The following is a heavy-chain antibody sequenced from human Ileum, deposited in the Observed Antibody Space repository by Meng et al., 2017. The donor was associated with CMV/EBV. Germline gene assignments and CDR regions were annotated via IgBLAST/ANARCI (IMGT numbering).Heavy chain of an antibody. V-gene: IGHV3-23*01. J-gene: IGHJ4*01. CDR3: AKDCRM. D-gene: IGHD5-24*01. CDR2: ISGSGITT. Sequence: VALRLFCAASGITFSSYAMSWVRQAPGKGLEWVSAISGSGITTYYEDYVKGRFTISRDNSKNTLYLQMNSLRAEDTAVYYCAKDCRMGGQGTLVTVSS. CDR1: GITFSSYA.